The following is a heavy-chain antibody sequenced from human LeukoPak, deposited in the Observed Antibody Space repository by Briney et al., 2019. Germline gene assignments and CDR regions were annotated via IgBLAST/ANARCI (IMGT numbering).Heavy chain of an antibody. Sequence: PGGSLRLSCAASGFTFSSYAMHWARQAPGKGLEWVAVISYDGSNKYYADSVKGRFTISRDNSKNTLYLQMNSLRAEDTAVYYCAREVVVPAMCYFDYWGQGTLVTVSS. V-gene: IGHV3-30-3*01. D-gene: IGHD2-2*01. CDR2: ISYDGSNK. CDR1: GFTFSSYA. CDR3: AREVVVPAMCYFDY. J-gene: IGHJ4*02.